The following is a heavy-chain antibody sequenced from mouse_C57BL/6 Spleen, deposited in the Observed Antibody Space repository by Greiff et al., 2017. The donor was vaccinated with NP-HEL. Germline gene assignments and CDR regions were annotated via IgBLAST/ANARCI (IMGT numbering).Heavy chain of an antibody. CDR1: GYTFTSYW. CDR3: ARDGIYYYGSSYGFDY. J-gene: IGHJ2*01. V-gene: IGHV1-53*01. CDR2: INPSNGGT. D-gene: IGHD1-1*01. Sequence: QVQLQQPGTELVKPGASVKLSCKASGYTFTSYWMHWVKQRPGQGLEWIGNINPSNGGTNYNEKFKSKATLTVDKSSSTAYMQLSSLTSEDSAVYYCARDGIYYYGSSYGFDYWGQGTTLTVSS.